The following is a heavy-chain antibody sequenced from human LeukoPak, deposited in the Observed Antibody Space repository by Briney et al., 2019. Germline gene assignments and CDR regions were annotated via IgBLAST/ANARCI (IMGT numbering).Heavy chain of an antibody. V-gene: IGHV3-21*01. Sequence: GGSLRLSCAASGFTFSSYRMNWVRQAPGKGLEWVSSISSKSDYLYYADSLKGRFTISRDNAKNSLYLQMNSLRAEDTAVYYCARGGGTWFSEYWGPGTLVTVSS. CDR2: ISSKSDYL. CDR1: GFTFSSYR. D-gene: IGHD6-13*01. CDR3: ARGGGTWFSEY. J-gene: IGHJ4*02.